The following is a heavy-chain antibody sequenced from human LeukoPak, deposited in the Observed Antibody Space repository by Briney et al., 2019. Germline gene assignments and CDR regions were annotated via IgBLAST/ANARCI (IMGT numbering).Heavy chain of an antibody. CDR2: SNPNSGGT. Sequence: ASVKLSCKASVYTFTVYYMHWVRQAPGQGLEWMGCSNPNSGGTNYAQTSQRSVAITRDTSLNTAYIEQSSAVTDETAAFYCARGCRDYYGSGSYYAGDYWGQGTLVTVSS. CDR1: VYTFTVYY. V-gene: IGHV1-2*02. CDR3: ARGCRDYYGSGSYYAGDY. D-gene: IGHD3-10*01. J-gene: IGHJ4*02.